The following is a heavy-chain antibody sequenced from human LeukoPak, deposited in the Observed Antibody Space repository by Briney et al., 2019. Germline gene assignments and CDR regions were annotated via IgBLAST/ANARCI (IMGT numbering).Heavy chain of an antibody. CDR3: ARRRSIYYYMDV. CDR2: INHSGST. CDR1: GESFGDNY. Sequence: SETLSLTCAVYGESFGDNYWGWIRQSPEKGLEWIGEINHSGSTNCNPSLKSRVTISIDTFMKQFSLRLSSVTAADTGVFFCARRRSIYYYMDVWGKGTTVTVSS. J-gene: IGHJ6*03. V-gene: IGHV4-34*01.